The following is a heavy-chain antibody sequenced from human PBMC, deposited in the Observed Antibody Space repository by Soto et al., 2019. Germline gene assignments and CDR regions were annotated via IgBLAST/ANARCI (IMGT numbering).Heavy chain of an antibody. CDR2: ISSSGTGI. J-gene: IGHJ3*02. CDR3: ARAYSDAFDI. CDR1: GFTFSDYY. V-gene: IGHV3-11*01. D-gene: IGHD2-15*01. Sequence: GSLRLSCAASGFTFSDYYMIWIRQAPGEGLEWVSYISSSGTGIYYADSVKGRFTISRDNAKKSLYLQMNSLRAEDTAVYYCARAYSDAFDIWGQGTMVTVSS.